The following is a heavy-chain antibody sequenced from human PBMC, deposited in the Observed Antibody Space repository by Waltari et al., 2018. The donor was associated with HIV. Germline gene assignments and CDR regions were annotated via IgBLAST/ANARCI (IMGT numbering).Heavy chain of an antibody. CDR2: ISGTGDHT. V-gene: IGHV3-23*01. CDR1: GFSFVTYA. J-gene: IGHJ6*02. Sequence: EVQLLESGGGLVQPGQSLRISCTVSGFSFVTYATTWVRQAPGKGLEWVSAISGTGDHTFYADSVKGRFTISRDNSKRTLYLQMNSLRAEDTALYYCARHSSSHPYYYAMDVWGQGTTVTVSS. CDR3: ARHSSSHPYYYAMDV. D-gene: IGHD6-13*01.